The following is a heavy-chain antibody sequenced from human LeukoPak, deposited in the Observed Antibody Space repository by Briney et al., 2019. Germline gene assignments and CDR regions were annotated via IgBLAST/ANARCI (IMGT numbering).Heavy chain of an antibody. D-gene: IGHD2-2*01. Sequence: SETLSLTCAVYGGSFSGYYWSCIRQPPGKGLEWIGEIYHSESTNYNPSLKSRVTISVDPSKNQFSLKLSSVTAADTAVYYCARGGIVVVPAACDYWGQGTLVTVSS. J-gene: IGHJ4*02. CDR3: ARGGIVVVPAACDY. CDR1: GGSFSGYY. V-gene: IGHV4-34*01. CDR2: IYHSEST.